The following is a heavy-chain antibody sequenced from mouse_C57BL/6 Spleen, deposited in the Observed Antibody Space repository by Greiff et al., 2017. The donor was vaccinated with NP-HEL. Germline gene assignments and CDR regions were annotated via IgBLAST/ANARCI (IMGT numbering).Heavy chain of an antibody. CDR2: ISSGGSYT. Sequence: EVQLQQSGGDLVKPGGSLKLSCAASGFTFSSYGMSWVRQTPDKRLEWVATISSGGSYTYYPDSVKGRFTISRDNAKNTLYLQMSSLKSESTAMYYCARHGGEDYFDYWGQGTTLTVSS. CDR3: ARHGGEDYFDY. CDR1: GFTFSSYG. V-gene: IGHV5-6*01. J-gene: IGHJ2*01.